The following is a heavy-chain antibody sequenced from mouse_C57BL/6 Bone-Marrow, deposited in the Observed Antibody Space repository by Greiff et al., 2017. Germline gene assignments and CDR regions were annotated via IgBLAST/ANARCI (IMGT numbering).Heavy chain of an antibody. D-gene: IGHD1-1*01. CDR2: INPNNGGT. V-gene: IGHV1-22*01. CDR3: ARLNYYGSSYGYYAMDY. Sequence: VQLKQSGPELVKPGASVKMSCKASGYTFTDYNMHWVKQSHGKSLEWIGYINPNNGGTSYNQKFKGKATLTVNKSSSTAYMELRSLTSEDSAVYYCARLNYYGSSYGYYAMDYWGQGTSVTVSS. J-gene: IGHJ4*01. CDR1: GYTFTDYN.